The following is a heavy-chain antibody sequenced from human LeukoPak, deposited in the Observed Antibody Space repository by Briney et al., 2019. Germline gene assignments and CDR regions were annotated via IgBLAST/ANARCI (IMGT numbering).Heavy chain of an antibody. CDR2: VRSKADGGTT. D-gene: IGHD4-23*01. Sequence: PGGSLRLSCTTSGVTFCDYAMSWGRQAPGGGLGWGGFVRSKADGGTTEYAASVKGRFTISRDDSKSIAYLEMNSVKNEDTAVYYCAREQGYGGNFDYWGQGTLVTVSS. J-gene: IGHJ4*02. V-gene: IGHV3-49*04. CDR3: AREQGYGGNFDY. CDR1: GVTFCDYA.